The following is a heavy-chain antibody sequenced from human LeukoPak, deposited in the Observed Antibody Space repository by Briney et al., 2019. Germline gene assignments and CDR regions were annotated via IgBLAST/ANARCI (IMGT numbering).Heavy chain of an antibody. CDR2: VWYDGTKT. Sequence: PGGSLRLSCAASGFTFSNFAMHWVRQAPGKGLEWVAIVWYDGTKTYYVDSVDGRFTISRDNSKNTLYLQMNNLRAEDTAAYYCAKGPQPWLGAFDIRGQGTMVTVSS. CDR1: GFTFSNFA. V-gene: IGHV3-33*06. D-gene: IGHD5-18*01. CDR3: AKGPQPWLGAFDI. J-gene: IGHJ3*02.